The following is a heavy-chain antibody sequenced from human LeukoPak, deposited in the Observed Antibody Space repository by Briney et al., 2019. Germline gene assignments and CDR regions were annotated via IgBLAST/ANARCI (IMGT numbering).Heavy chain of an antibody. CDR3: AKLRRYYYDSTGYSDY. D-gene: IGHD3-22*01. CDR1: GFTFSDYA. CDR2: VSSSAGST. J-gene: IGHJ4*02. Sequence: GGSLRLSCAASGFTFSDYAMSWVRQAPGKGLEWVSPVSSSAGSTSYADSVKGRFTISRDNSKNTLYLQMKSLRAEDTAVYFCAKLRRYYYDSTGYSDYWGQGTLVTVSS. V-gene: IGHV3-23*01.